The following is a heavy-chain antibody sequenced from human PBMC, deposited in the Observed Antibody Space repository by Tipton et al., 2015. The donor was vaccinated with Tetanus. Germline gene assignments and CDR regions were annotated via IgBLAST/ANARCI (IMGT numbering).Heavy chain of an antibody. CDR1: GFTFRNYD. Sequence: SLRLSCTASGFTFRNYDINWVRRAPGKGLEWVSSASGSGSDMYYADSVKGRFTISRDNVKNSVFLHMSSLRVADTAVYYCARLYDSSGYRGYWGQGTLVVVSS. D-gene: IGHD3-22*01. CDR2: ASGSGSDM. CDR3: ARLYDSSGYRGY. J-gene: IGHJ4*02. V-gene: IGHV3-21*06.